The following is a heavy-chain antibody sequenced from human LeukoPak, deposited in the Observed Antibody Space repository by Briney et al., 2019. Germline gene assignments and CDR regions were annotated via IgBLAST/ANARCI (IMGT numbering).Heavy chain of an antibody. CDR3: ATMKDYDFWSGYHSPFDY. V-gene: IGHV1-2*02. D-gene: IGHD3-3*01. J-gene: IGHJ4*02. CDR2: INPNSGGT. Sequence: ASAKVSCKASGYTFTGYYMHWVRQAPGQGLEWMGWINPNSGGTNYAQKFQGRVTMTRDTSISTAYMELSRLRSDDTAVYYCATMKDYDFWSGYHSPFDYWGQGTLVTVSS. CDR1: GYTFTGYY.